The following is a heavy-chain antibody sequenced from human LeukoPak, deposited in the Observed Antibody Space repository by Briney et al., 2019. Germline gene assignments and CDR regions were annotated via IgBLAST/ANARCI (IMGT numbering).Heavy chain of an antibody. Sequence: PETLSLTCTVSGGSISTYYWNWIRQPPGRGLEWIAYNNHRGSANYNPSLRSRVSISVDTSKNQFSLNLSSVTAADTAVYYCAREFGSGFYYWGQGILVTVSS. CDR2: NNHRGSA. D-gene: IGHD3-10*01. J-gene: IGHJ4*02. V-gene: IGHV4-59*01. CDR1: GGSISTYY. CDR3: AREFGSGFYY.